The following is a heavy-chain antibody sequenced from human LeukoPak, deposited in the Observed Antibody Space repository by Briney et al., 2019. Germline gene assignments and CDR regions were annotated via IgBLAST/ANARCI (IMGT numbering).Heavy chain of an antibody. Sequence: GGSLRLSCAASGFTFSNYGMHWVRQAPGKGLEWVANIKQDGSEKYYVDSVKGRFTISRDNAKNSLYLQMNSLRAEDTAVYYCARDSYYGSGTHMDVWGKGTTVTVSS. CDR1: GFTFSNYG. CDR3: ARDSYYGSGTHMDV. V-gene: IGHV3-7*01. CDR2: IKQDGSEK. D-gene: IGHD3-10*01. J-gene: IGHJ6*04.